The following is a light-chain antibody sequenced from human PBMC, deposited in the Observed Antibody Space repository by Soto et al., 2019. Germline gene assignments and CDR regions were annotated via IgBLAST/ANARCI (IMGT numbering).Light chain of an antibody. CDR2: DVS. V-gene: IGLV2-14*01. Sequence: QSALTQPASVSGSPGQSITISCTGTSSGVGGYNYVSWYQQHPGKAPKFMIYDVSKRPSGVSSRFSGSKSGNTASLTISGLQAEDEADYYCSSYTRSSTLDVVFGGGTKLTVL. CDR3: SSYTRSSTLDVV. CDR1: SSGVGGYNY. J-gene: IGLJ2*01.